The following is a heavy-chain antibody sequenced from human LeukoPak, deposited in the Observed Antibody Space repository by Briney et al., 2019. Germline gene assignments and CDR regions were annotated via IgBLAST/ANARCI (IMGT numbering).Heavy chain of an antibody. D-gene: IGHD3-3*01. CDR2: IRSEGSKT. Sequence: GGSLRLSCAASGFTSTSNWTYWVRQAPGQGLIWLSGIRSEGSKTDYAESAKGRFTGSRDNAKNTEYLEVNSLEPEDTAVYYCARVEGDYDFWSGPYYRYYYYYYMDVWGKGTTVTVSS. CDR1: GFTSTSNW. CDR3: ARVEGDYDFWSGPYYRYYYYYYMDV. V-gene: IGHV3-74*01. J-gene: IGHJ6*03.